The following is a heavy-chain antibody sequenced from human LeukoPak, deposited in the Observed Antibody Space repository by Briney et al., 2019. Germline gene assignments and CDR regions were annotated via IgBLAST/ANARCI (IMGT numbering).Heavy chain of an antibody. Sequence: PGGSLRLSCAASGFTFSSYWMHWVRQAPGKGLEWVAVISYDGSNKYYADSVKGRFTISRDNSKNTLYLQMNSLRAEDTAVYYCARDNRAVAGSSTSHFDYWGQGTLVSVSS. CDR2: ISYDGSNK. CDR3: ARDNRAVAGSSTSHFDY. D-gene: IGHD6-19*01. V-gene: IGHV3-30*03. J-gene: IGHJ4*02. CDR1: GFTFSSYW.